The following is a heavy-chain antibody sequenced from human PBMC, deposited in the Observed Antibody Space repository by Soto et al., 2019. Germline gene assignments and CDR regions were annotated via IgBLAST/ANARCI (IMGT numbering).Heavy chain of an antibody. Sequence: SVKVSCKASGYTFTSYYMPWVRQAPGQGLEWMGIINPIGGSTSYAQKFQGRVTMTRDTSTSTVYMELSSLRSEDTAVYYCTGSSGYPSPFDYWGQGTLVTVSS. CDR3: TGSSGYPSPFDY. CDR1: GYTFTSYY. J-gene: IGHJ4*02. V-gene: IGHV1-46*01. CDR2: INPIGGST. D-gene: IGHD3-22*01.